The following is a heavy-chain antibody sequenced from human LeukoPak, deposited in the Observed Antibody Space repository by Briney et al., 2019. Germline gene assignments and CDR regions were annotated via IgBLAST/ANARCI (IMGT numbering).Heavy chain of an antibody. CDR2: INHSGST. V-gene: IGHV4-34*01. CDR3: ARMDTSGCFLN. CDR1: GGSFSGYY. J-gene: IGHJ4*02. D-gene: IGHD6-19*01. Sequence: SETLSLTCAVYGGSFSGYYWSWLRQPPGKGVEWIGEINHSGSTNYNASLKSRVTISLDTPKKQSALKLSSGAAADTAVYYCARMDTSGCFLNWCRETLVAVSS.